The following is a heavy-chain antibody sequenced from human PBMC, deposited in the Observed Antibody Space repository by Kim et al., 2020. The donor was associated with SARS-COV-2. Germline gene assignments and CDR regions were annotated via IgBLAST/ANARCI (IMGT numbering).Heavy chain of an antibody. J-gene: IGHJ4*02. Sequence: GGSLRLSCAASGFTFSSYSMNWVRQAPGKGLEWVSSISSSSSYIYYADSVKGRFTISRDNAKNSLYLQMNSLRAEDTAVYYCAIDLGGGSYYSFDYWGQGTLLTVSS. CDR2: ISSSSSYI. CDR3: AIDLGGGSYYSFDY. D-gene: IGHD1-26*01. V-gene: IGHV3-21*01. CDR1: GFTFSSYS.